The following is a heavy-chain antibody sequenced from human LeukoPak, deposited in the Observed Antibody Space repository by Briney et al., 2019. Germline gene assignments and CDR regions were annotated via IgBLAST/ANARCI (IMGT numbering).Heavy chain of an antibody. D-gene: IGHD5-18*01. V-gene: IGHV4-34*01. CDR3: ARGLGFIQLWFSSQPRRSGMDV. Sequence: SETLSLTCAVYGGSFSGYYWSWIRQPPGKGLEWIGEINHSGSTNYNPSLKSRVTISVDTSKNQFSLKLSSVTAADTAVYYCARGLGFIQLWFSSQPRRSGMDVWGQGTTVTVSS. CDR1: GGSFSGYY. J-gene: IGHJ6*02. CDR2: INHSGST.